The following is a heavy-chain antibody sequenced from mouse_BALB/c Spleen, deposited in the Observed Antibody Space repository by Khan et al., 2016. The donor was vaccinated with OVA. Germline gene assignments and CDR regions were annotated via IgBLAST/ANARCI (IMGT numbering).Heavy chain of an antibody. CDR1: GYSITSDYA. Sequence: EVQLQESGPGLVKPSQSLSLTCTVTGYSITSDYAWDWIRQFPGNKLEWMGYISYGGSTRYNPYLKSRISITRDTSKNHFFLQLNSVTTEDTATYYCARKNYYGYAMDYWGQGTSDTVSS. D-gene: IGHD1-1*01. J-gene: IGHJ4*01. V-gene: IGHV3-2*02. CDR3: ARKNYYGYAMDY. CDR2: ISYGGST.